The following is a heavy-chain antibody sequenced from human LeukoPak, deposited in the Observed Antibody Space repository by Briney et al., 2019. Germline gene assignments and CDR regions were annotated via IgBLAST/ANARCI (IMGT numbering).Heavy chain of an antibody. V-gene: IGHV4-4*02. D-gene: IGHD2/OR15-2a*01. J-gene: IGHJ4*02. Sequence: PSETLSLTCAVSGGSISSSNWWSWVRQPPGKGLEWIGEIYHSGSTNYNPSLKSRVTISVDTSKNQFSLKLSSVTAADTAVYYCARDLYGPGVQYYFDYWGQGTLVTVSS. CDR3: ARDLYGPGVQYYFDY. CDR1: GGSISSSNW. CDR2: IYHSGST.